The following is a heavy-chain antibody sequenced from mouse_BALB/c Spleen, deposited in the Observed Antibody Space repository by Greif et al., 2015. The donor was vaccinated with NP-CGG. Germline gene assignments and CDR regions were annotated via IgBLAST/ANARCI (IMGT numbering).Heavy chain of an antibody. J-gene: IGHJ4*01. V-gene: IGHV1-7*01. D-gene: IGHD2-10*01. CDR3: ASTYYGNYGGTFYYAMDY. CDR1: GYTFTSYW. CDR2: INPSTGYT. Sequence: QVQLKHSGAELAKPGASVKMSCKASGYTFTSYWMHWVKQRPGQGLEWIGYINPSTGYTEYNQKFKDKATLTADKSSSTAYMQLSSLTSEDSAVYYCASTYYGNYGGTFYYAMDYWGQGTSVTVSS.